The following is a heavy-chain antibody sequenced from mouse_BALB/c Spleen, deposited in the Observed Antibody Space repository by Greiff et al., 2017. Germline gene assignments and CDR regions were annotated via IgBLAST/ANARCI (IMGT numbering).Heavy chain of an antibody. CDR1: GFSLTSYD. CDR3: VRIGTGAWFAY. CDR2: IWTGGGT. D-gene: IGHD4-1*01. V-gene: IGHV2-9-2*01. Sequence: QVQLKESGPGLVAPSQSLSITCTVSGFSLTSYDISWIRQPPGKGLEWLGVIWTGGGTNYNSAFMSRLSISKDNSKSQVFLKMNSLQTDDTAIYYCVRIGTGAWFAYWGQGTLVTVSA. J-gene: IGHJ3*01.